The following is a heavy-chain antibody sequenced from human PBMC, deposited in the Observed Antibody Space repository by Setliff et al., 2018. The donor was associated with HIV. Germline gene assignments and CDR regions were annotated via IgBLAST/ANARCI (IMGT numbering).Heavy chain of an antibody. Sequence: PGGSLRLSCSASGFTFSDYEMNWVRQAPGKGLEWISYISGSGSRIYYADSVKGRFTISRDNAKNSLYLQLNSLRAEDTSVYYCARGGTTIYNYWGQGTLVTV. CDR2: ISGSGSRI. CDR3: ARGGTTIYNY. CDR1: GFTFSDYE. D-gene: IGHD3-16*01. V-gene: IGHV3-48*03. J-gene: IGHJ4*02.